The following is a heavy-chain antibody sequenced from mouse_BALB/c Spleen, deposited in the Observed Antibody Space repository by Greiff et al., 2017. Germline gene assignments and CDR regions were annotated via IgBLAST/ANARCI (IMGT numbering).Heavy chain of an antibody. D-gene: IGHD1-1*01. CDR1: GFNIKDYY. Sequence: VQLQQSGAELVRPGASVKLSCTASGFNIKDYYMHWVKQRPEQGLEWIGQIYPGDGDTNYNGKFKGKATLTADKSSSTAYMQLSSLTSEYSAVYFCARSYFVSAYYFDYWGQGTTLTVS. CDR3: ARSYFVSAYYFDY. J-gene: IGHJ2*01. CDR2: IYPGDGDT. V-gene: IGHV1-80*01.